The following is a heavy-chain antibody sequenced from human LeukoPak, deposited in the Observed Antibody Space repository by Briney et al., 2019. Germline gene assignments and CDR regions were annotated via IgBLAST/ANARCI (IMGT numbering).Heavy chain of an antibody. D-gene: IGHD6-13*01. V-gene: IGHV7-4-1*02. CDR2: INTNTGNP. J-gene: IGHJ6*02. CDR3: ARAPAAGTGYGMDV. Sequence: ASVKVSCKASGNTFTSYAMNWVRQAPGQGLEWMGWINTNTGNPTYAQGFTGRFVFSLDTSVSTAYLQISSLKAEDTAVYYCARAPAAGTGYGMDVWGQGTTVTVSS. CDR1: GNTFTSYA.